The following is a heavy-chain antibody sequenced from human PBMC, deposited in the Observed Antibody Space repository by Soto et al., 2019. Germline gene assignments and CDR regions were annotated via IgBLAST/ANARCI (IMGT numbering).Heavy chain of an antibody. D-gene: IGHD6-19*01. CDR2: IKQDGSEK. V-gene: IGHV3-7*04. CDR3: ARGPTWNDEIAGAIDY. CDR1: GFTFSSYW. Sequence: PGGSLRLSCAASGFTFSSYWMSWVRQAPGKGLEWVANIKQDGSEKYYVDSVKGRFTISRDNAKNSLYLQMNSLRAEDTAVYYCARGPTWNDEIAGAIDYWGQGTLVTVSS. J-gene: IGHJ4*02.